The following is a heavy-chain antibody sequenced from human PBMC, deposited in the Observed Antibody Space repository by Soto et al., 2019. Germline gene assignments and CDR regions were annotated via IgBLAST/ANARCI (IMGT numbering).Heavy chain of an antibody. D-gene: IGHD3-3*01. CDR1: GFTFSSYA. Sequence: EVQLLESGGGLVQPGGSLRLSCAASGFTFSSYAMSWVRQAPGRGLEWVSAINGGVGSTYCADSVKGRFTISRDNSKNTLYLQMNSLRAEDTAVYYCAKHYDFWSGTYYYYMDVWGKGTTVTVSS. CDR2: INGGVGST. V-gene: IGHV3-23*01. J-gene: IGHJ6*03. CDR3: AKHYDFWSGTYYYYMDV.